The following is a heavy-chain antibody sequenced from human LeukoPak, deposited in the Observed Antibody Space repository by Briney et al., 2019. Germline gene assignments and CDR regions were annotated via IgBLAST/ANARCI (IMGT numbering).Heavy chain of an antibody. CDR3: ARDLKYYYDSSGYGY. CDR2: ISSSGSTI. D-gene: IGHD3-22*01. J-gene: IGHJ4*02. V-gene: IGHV3-11*04. CDR1: GFTFSDYY. Sequence: GGSLRLSCAASGFTFSDYYMSWIRQAPGKGLEWVSYISSSGSTIYYADSAKGRFTISRDNAKNSLYLQMNSLRAEDTAVYYCARDLKYYYDSSGYGYWGQGTLVTVSS.